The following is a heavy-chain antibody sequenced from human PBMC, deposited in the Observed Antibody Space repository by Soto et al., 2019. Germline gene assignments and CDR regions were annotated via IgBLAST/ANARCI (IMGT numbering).Heavy chain of an antibody. J-gene: IGHJ4*02. V-gene: IGHV4-39*01. CDR2: IYYDGSV. D-gene: IGHD6-19*01. CDR1: GGAIRNSIYY. Sequence: PSETLSLTCTVSGGAIRNSIYYWGWIRQPPGKGPEWIGTIYYDGSVAYSPSLKSRVTLSVDTSRNHFSVKINSVTAADTAVYFCARHRIAVAGPLDYWGQGTLVTVSS. CDR3: ARHRIAVAGPLDY.